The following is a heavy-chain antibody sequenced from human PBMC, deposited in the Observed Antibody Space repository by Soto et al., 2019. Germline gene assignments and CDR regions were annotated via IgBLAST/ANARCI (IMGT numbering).Heavy chain of an antibody. J-gene: IGHJ6*02. Sequence: SETLSLTCTVSGGSISSGDYYWSWIRQPPGKGLEWIGYIYYSGITNYNPSLKSRVTISVDTSKNQFSLKLSSVTAADTAVYYCARYKSNYYYGMDVWGQGTTVTVSS. CDR2: IYYSGIT. D-gene: IGHD1-20*01. CDR3: ARYKSNYYYGMDV. CDR1: GGSISSGDYY. V-gene: IGHV4-61*08.